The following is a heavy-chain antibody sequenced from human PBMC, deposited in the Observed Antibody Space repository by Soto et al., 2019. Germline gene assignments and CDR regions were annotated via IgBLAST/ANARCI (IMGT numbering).Heavy chain of an antibody. CDR3: ARNYYTAMAINWFDP. J-gene: IGHJ5*02. V-gene: IGHV1-46*01. Sequence: ASVKVSCKASGYTFTSYYMHWVRQAPGQGLEWMGIINPSGGSTSYAQKFQGRVTMTRDTSTSTVYMELSSLRSEDTAVYYCARNYYTAMAINWFDPWGQGTLVTVSS. CDR1: GYTFTSYY. CDR2: INPSGGST. D-gene: IGHD5-18*01.